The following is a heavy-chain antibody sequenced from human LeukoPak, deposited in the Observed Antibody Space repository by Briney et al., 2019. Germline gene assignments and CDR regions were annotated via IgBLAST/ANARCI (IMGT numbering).Heavy chain of an antibody. J-gene: IGHJ6*03. Sequence: SETLSLTCTVSGGSISSGSYYWSWIRQPAGKGLERIGRIYTSGSTNYNPSLKSRVTISVDTSKNQFSLKLSSVTAADTAVYYCARVSGLGSTSSPYYYYYMDVWGKGTTVTVSS. CDR2: IYTSGST. CDR3: ARVSGLGSTSSPYYYYYMDV. D-gene: IGHD2-2*01. CDR1: GGSISSGSYY. V-gene: IGHV4-61*02.